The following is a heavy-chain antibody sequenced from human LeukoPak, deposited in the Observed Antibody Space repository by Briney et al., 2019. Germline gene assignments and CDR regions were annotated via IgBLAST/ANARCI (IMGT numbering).Heavy chain of an antibody. CDR3: ARTYWYYDFWSHHSYFDY. D-gene: IGHD3-3*01. CDR1: GGSISSYY. V-gene: IGHV4-4*07. J-gene: IGHJ4*02. CDR2: IYASGIT. Sequence: PSETLSLTCTVSGGSISSYYWSWIRQPAGKGLEWIGRIYASGITNYNPSLKSRVNMSVDRSKNQFSLKLSSVTAADTAVYYCARTYWYYDFWSHHSYFDYWGQGTLVTVSS.